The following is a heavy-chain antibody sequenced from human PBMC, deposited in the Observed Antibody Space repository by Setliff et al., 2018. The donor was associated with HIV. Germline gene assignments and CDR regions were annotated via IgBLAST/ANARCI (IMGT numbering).Heavy chain of an antibody. Sequence: PSETLSLTCSVSGGSFSGYYWSWIRQPPGKGLEWIGYIYIYNSGSTNYNPSLTSRVTISVDTSKNRFSLKLTSVTAADTAVYFCARDTSFGYWGQGTLVTVSS. CDR2: IYIYNSGST. CDR1: GGSFSGYY. CDR3: ARDTSFGY. J-gene: IGHJ4*02. V-gene: IGHV4-59*01.